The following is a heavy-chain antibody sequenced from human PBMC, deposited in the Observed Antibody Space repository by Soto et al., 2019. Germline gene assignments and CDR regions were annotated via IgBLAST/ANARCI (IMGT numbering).Heavy chain of an antibody. CDR1: GGSISSGGYY. V-gene: IGHV4-31*03. CDR3: ARDRSVAGPSNNWFDP. J-gene: IGHJ5*02. Sequence: PSETLSLTCTVSGGSISSGGYYWSWIRQHPGKGLEWIGYIYYSGSTYYNPSLKSRVTISVDTSKNQFSLKLSSVTAADTAVYYCARDRSVAGPSNNWFDPWGQGTLVTVSS. CDR2: IYYSGST. D-gene: IGHD6-19*01.